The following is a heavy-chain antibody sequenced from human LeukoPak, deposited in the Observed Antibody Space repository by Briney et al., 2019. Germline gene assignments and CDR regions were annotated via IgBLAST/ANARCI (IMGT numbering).Heavy chain of an antibody. CDR3: AKAGYCSSTSCWYDWFDP. Sequence: GRSLRLSCAASGFTFSSYGMHWVRQAPGKGLEWVAVIWYDGSNKYYADSVKGRFTISRDNSKNTLYLQMNRPRAEDTAVYYCAKAGYCSSTSCWYDWFDPWGQGTLVTVSS. CDR2: IWYDGSNK. CDR1: GFTFSSYG. V-gene: IGHV3-33*06. J-gene: IGHJ5*02. D-gene: IGHD2-2*01.